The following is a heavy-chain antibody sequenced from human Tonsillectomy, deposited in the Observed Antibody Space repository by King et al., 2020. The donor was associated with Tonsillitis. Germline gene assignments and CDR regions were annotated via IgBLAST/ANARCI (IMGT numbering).Heavy chain of an antibody. CDR3: ARERDVDIVATVYYYYYMDV. D-gene: IGHD5-12*01. Sequence: VQLQQSGPGLVKPSQTLSLTCAISGDSVSSNSAAWNWIRQSPSRGLEWLGRTYYRSMWYNDYAVSVKSRITINPDTSKNQFSLQLNAVTPEDTAVYYCARERDVDIVATVYYYYYMDVWGKGTTVTVSS. V-gene: IGHV6-1*01. CDR1: GDSVSSNSAA. CDR2: TYYRSMWYN. J-gene: IGHJ6*03.